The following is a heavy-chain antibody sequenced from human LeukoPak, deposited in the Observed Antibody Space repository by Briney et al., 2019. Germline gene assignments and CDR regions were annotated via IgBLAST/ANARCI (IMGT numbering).Heavy chain of an antibody. V-gene: IGHV3-7*01. D-gene: IGHD2-8*01. CDR2: IKGDGSGK. Sequence: PGGSLRLSCAASGFTFSDYWMTWVRQAPGKGLEWVANIKGDGSGKYYVDSVKGRFTISRDNAKNSLYLQMNSLRAEDTAVYYCARKNGLDYWGQGTLVTVSS. J-gene: IGHJ4*02. CDR1: GFTFSDYW. CDR3: ARKNGLDY.